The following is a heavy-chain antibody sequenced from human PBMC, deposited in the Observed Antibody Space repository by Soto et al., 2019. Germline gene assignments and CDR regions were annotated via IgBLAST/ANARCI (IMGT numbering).Heavy chain of an antibody. CDR2: INHSGST. D-gene: IGHD1-7*01. J-gene: IGHJ4*02. CDR3: ARRYGTTFDY. V-gene: IGHV4-34*01. Sequence: PSETLSLTCTVYCGSFSGYYWSWIRQPPGKGLEWIGEINHSGSTNYNPSLKSRVTMSVDTSKNQFSLKLSSVTAADTAVYYCARRYGTTFDYWGQGTLVTVSS. CDR1: CGSFSGYY.